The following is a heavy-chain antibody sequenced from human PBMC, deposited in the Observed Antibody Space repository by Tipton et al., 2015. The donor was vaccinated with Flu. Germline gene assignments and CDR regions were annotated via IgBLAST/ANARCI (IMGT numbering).Heavy chain of an antibody. V-gene: IGHV3-48*04. CDR2: ISSSSSTI. J-gene: IGHJ3*02. CDR1: GFTFSSYS. CDR3: ARDYRGGSYYDLGAFDI. D-gene: IGHD1-26*01. Sequence: SLRLSCAASGFTFSSYSMNWVRQAPGKGLEWVSYISSSSSTIYYADSVKGRFTISRDNAKNSLYLQMNGLRAEDTAVYYCARDYRGGSYYDLGAFDIWGQGTMVTVSS.